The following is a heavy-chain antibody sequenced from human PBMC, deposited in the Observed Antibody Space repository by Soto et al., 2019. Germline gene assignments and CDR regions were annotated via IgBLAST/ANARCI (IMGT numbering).Heavy chain of an antibody. CDR2: IYYSGST. V-gene: IGHV4-59*01. J-gene: IGHJ4*02. CDR3: ARVANWNDFYFDY. Sequence: SETLSLTCTVSGGSISSYYWSWIRQPPGKGLDWIGYIYYSGSTNYNPSLKSRDTISVDTSKNQFSLKLSSVTAADTAVYYCARVANWNDFYFDYWGQGTLVTVSS. CDR1: GGSISSYY. D-gene: IGHD1-1*01.